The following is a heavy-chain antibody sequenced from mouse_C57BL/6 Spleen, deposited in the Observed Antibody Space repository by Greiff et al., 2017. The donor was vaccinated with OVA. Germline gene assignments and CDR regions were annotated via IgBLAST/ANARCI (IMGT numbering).Heavy chain of an antibody. V-gene: IGHV5-4*01. J-gene: IGHJ4*01. CDR2: ISDGGSYT. Sequence: EVQLVESGGGLVKPGGSLKLSCAASGFTFSSYAMSWVRQTPEKRLEWVATISDGGSYTYYPDNVKGRFTISRDNAKNNLYLQMSHLKSEDTAMYYCARARYYGSSQYYYAMDYWGQGTSVTVSS. D-gene: IGHD1-1*01. CDR1: GFTFSSYA. CDR3: ARARYYGSSQYYYAMDY.